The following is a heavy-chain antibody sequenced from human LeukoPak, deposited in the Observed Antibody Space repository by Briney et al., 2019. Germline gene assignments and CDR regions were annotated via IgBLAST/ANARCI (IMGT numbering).Heavy chain of an antibody. D-gene: IGHD2-2*01. Sequence: SETLSLTCTVSGGSISSYYWSWIRQPPGKGLEWIGYIYYSGSTNYNPSLKSRVTISVDTSKNQFSLKLSSVTAADTAVYYCAGTNRYCSSTSCHPVSIRFDPWGQGTLVTVSS. J-gene: IGHJ5*02. CDR3: AGTNRYCSSTSCHPVSIRFDP. V-gene: IGHV4-59*01. CDR2: IYYSGST. CDR1: GGSISSYY.